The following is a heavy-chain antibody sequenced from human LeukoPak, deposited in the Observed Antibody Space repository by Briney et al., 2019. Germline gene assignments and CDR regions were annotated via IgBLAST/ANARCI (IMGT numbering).Heavy chain of an antibody. V-gene: IGHV4-34*01. CDR2: INHSGSS. Sequence: PSETLSLTCAVYGGSFSGYYWSWVRQPPGKGLEWIGEINHSGSSNYNASLTRRGTILVNKTKKQFSLKLSSVTAADTAVYYCARGGWSAAEYFQHWGQGTLVTVSS. CDR3: ARGGWSAAEYFQH. CDR1: GGSFSGYY. J-gene: IGHJ1*01.